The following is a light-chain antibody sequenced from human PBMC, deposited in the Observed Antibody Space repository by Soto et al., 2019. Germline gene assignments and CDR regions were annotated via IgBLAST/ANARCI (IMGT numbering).Light chain of an antibody. CDR1: SSNIGAGFD. J-gene: IGLJ2*01. Sequence: QSVLTQPASVSGAPGQWVTISCTGSSSNIGAGFDVHWYQQHPGTAPKLLIYGNSNRPSGVSDRFSGSKSGTSASLAITGLQAEDEADYYCQSYYSSLSGSVFGGGTKLTVL. V-gene: IGLV1-40*01. CDR3: QSYYSSLSGSV. CDR2: GNS.